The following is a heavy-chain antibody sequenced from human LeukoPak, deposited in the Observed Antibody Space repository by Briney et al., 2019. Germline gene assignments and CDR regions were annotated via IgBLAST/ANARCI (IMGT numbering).Heavy chain of an antibody. CDR2: IRSKANSYAT. J-gene: IGHJ4*02. Sequence: GGSLRLSCAASGFTFSGSAMHWVRQASGKGLEWVGRIRSKANSYATAYVASVKGRFTISRDDSKNTAYLQMNSLKTEDTAVYYCTRRWYDSSGYYSDWGQGTLVTVSS. CDR1: GFTFSGSA. CDR3: TRRWYDSSGYYSD. V-gene: IGHV3-73*01. D-gene: IGHD3-22*01.